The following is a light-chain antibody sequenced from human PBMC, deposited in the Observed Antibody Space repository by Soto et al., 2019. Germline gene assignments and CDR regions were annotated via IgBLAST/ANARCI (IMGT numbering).Light chain of an antibody. CDR1: QSVSSY. CDR3: QQRNNWPIFS. V-gene: IGKV3-11*01. CDR2: DAS. J-gene: IGKJ3*01. Sequence: EIVLTQSPATLSLSPGERATLSCRASQSVSSYLAWYQQKPGQAPRLLIYDASNRATGIPARFSGSGSGTDFTLTVSSPEPEDFATYYCQQRNNWPIFSFGPGTKVEIK.